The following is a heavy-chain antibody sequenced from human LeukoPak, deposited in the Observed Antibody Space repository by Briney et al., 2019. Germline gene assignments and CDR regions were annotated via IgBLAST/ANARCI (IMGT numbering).Heavy chain of an antibody. CDR1: VGSISSSSYY. CDR3: ARVRYCTGGRCSSPTYFDY. J-gene: IGHJ4*02. Sequence: SETLSLTCTVSVGSISSSSYYWGCIPQPPGKGLECSGSVYFSGSTYYNPSLKSRVTISVDTSKSQFSLKLSSVTAADTAVYYCARVRYCTGGRCSSPTYFDYWGQGTLVTVSS. D-gene: IGHD2-15*01. CDR2: VYFSGST. V-gene: IGHV4-39*07.